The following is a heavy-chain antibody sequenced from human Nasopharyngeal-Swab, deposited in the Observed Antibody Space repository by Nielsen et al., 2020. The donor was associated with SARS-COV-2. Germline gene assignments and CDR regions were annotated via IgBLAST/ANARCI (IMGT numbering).Heavy chain of an antibody. D-gene: IGHD6-6*01. CDR1: GGSISNDNYY. V-gene: IGHV4-61*02. Sequence: SETLSLTCTVSGGSISNDNYYWSWIRQPAGKGLEWIGRIHTSGSTNYNPSLKSRVTMSVDTSKNQFSLKLSSVTAADTAVYYCARGQASGSSSWYDYWGQGILVTVSS. CDR3: ARGQASGSSSWYDY. J-gene: IGHJ4*02. CDR2: IHTSGST.